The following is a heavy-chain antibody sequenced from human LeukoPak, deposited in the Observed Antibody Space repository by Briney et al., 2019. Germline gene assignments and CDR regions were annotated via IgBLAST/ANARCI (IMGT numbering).Heavy chain of an antibody. V-gene: IGHV3-23*01. CDR1: GFTFSSYA. D-gene: IGHD2-15*01. CDR3: AKEKGYCSGGSCYYSDY. Sequence: GGSLRLSCAASGFTFSSYAMSWVRQAPGKGLEWVSYISSSSGTTSYADSVKGRFTISRDNSKNTLYLQMNSLRAEDTARYYCAKEKGYCSGGSCYYSDYWGQGSLVTVSS. CDR2: ISSSSGTT. J-gene: IGHJ4*02.